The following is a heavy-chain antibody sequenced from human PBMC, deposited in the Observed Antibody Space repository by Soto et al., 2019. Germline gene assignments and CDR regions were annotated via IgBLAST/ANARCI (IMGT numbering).Heavy chain of an antibody. V-gene: IGHV3-74*01. D-gene: IGHD1-26*01. Sequence: EVQLVESGGGLVQPGGSLRLSCAASGFTFTNYWMHWVRQAPGKGLQWVARVDGEGSGTSYADSVKGRFTISRDNAKNTPSLQIDSLRADDTAVYYCGSVFEHWGWGTLVTVSS. CDR3: GSVFEH. CDR1: GFTFTNYW. J-gene: IGHJ4*02. CDR2: VDGEGSGT.